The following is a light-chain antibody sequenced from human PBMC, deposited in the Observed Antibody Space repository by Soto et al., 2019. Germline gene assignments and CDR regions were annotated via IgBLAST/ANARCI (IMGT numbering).Light chain of an antibody. V-gene: IGKV2-28*01. CDR3: MQALQSPVT. Sequence: DIVMSQSPLSLPVTPGETVSISCRSSQSLLHSNGYSCLDWYLQKPGQSPQLLIHLASTRASGVPDRFSGSGSCTDFTLKISRVEAEDVGVYYCMQALQSPVTFGGGTRVEIK. J-gene: IGKJ4*01. CDR2: LAS. CDR1: QSLLHSNGYSC.